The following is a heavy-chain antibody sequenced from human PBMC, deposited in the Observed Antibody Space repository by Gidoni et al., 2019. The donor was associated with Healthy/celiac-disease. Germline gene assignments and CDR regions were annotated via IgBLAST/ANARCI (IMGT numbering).Heavy chain of an antibody. Sequence: QLQLQESGPGLVKPSETLSLTCTVSGGSISSRSYYWGWIRQPPGKGLEWIGSIYYSGSTYYNPSLKSRVTISVDTSKNQFSLKLSSVTAADTAVYYCARDVAEHYYDSSGYLKNYYYYGMDVWGQGTTVTVSS. D-gene: IGHD3-22*01. CDR2: IYYSGST. CDR1: GGSISSRSYY. CDR3: ARDVAEHYYDSSGYLKNYYYYGMDV. J-gene: IGHJ6*02. V-gene: IGHV4-39*07.